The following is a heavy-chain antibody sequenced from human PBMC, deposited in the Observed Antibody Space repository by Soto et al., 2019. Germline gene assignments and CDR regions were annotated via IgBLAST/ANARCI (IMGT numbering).Heavy chain of an antibody. CDR1: VYTFNSYG. CDR2: ISAYNGNT. V-gene: IGHV1-18*01. CDR3: ARGEGGYMDV. J-gene: IGHJ6*03. D-gene: IGHD1-26*01. Sequence: GASVKVSCTASVYTFNSYGITWMRQAPGQGLEWMGWISAYNGNTNYAQKLQGRVTMTTDTSTSTAYMELRSLRSDDTAVYYCARGEGGYMDVWGKGTTVTVSS.